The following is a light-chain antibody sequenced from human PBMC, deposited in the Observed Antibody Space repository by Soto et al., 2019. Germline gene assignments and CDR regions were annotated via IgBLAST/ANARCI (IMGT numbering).Light chain of an antibody. CDR1: SSDVGAAYD. CDR3: QSSDSRPSGYV. V-gene: IGLV1-40*01. J-gene: IGLJ1*01. CDR2: GNS. Sequence: SVVSQARSVCRSRGPRVTIYCTGSSSDVGAAYDVHWYQHLPGTAPKLLIYGNSNRPSGVPDRFSGSKSGTSASLAITGLQAEDEADYYCQSSDSRPSGYVFGTGTKVTVL.